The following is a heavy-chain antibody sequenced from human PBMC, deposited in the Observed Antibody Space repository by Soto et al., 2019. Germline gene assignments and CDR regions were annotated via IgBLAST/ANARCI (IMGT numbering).Heavy chain of an antibody. D-gene: IGHD6-19*01. V-gene: IGHV1-3*01. CDR3: ARAVGQFDP. Sequence: QVQLVQSGAEVKKPGASVKVSCKASGYTFSSYALHWVRQAPGQRLEWMGWINAANGNVKYSQKFQGRVTMTRDTSASTAYMELSSLRSEDTAVYYCARAVGQFDPWGQGTLVTVSS. CDR1: GYTFSSYA. J-gene: IGHJ5*02. CDR2: INAANGNV.